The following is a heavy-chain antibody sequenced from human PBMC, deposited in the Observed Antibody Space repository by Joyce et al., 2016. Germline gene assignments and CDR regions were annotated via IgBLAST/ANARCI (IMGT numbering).Heavy chain of an antibody. D-gene: IGHD2-2*01. V-gene: IGHV4-39*01. CDR1: GGSISSSTYY. CDR3: ARVVIVSAVDYYGMDV. Sequence: QLQLQESGPGLVKPSETLSPTCIVSGGSISSSTYYWAWIRQPPGKGLEWIGNIFYSGGTYCNPSLKSRVTISVDTSKNQFSLKLGSVTASATAIYYCARVVIVSAVDYYGMDVWGQGTTVTVSS. J-gene: IGHJ6*02. CDR2: IFYSGGT.